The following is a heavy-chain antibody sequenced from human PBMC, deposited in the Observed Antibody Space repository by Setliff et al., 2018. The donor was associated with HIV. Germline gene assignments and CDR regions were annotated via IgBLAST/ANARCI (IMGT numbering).Heavy chain of an antibody. CDR3: AKRPGYGYPFHI. Sequence: SETLSLNCTVSGGSISSTTYWWGWIRQPPGKGLEWIGTIYYNGNTFYDPSLKSRVTISIDMSKNQFSLKLTSVAAADTAVYYCAKRPGYGYPFHIWGQGTMVTVSS. V-gene: IGHV4-39*01. CDR2: IYYNGNT. CDR1: GGSISSTTYW. J-gene: IGHJ3*02. D-gene: IGHD5-18*01.